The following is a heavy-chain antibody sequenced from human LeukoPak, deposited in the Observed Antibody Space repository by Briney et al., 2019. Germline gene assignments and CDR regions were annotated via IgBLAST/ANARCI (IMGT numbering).Heavy chain of an antibody. D-gene: IGHD2-21*02. CDR1: AYTFTSYY. CDR3: ARGGPAYCGDDCYSHGYFDY. Sequence: APVKLCCKASAYTFTSYYIHWVRQAPGQGLEWMGIINPSGGSTNYAKKFQGRVTMTRDTSTSTVYMELSSLRSEDTAVYYCARGGPAYCGDDCYSHGYFDYWGQGTLVTVSS. CDR2: INPSGGST. V-gene: IGHV1-46*01. J-gene: IGHJ4*02.